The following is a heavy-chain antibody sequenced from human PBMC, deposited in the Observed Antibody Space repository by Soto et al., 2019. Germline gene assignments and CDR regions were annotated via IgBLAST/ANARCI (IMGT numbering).Heavy chain of an antibody. V-gene: IGHV1-69*01. CDR2: IIPIFGTA. CDR1: GGTVSSYA. CDR3: AMLAAAGNMDV. J-gene: IGHJ6*01. Sequence: QMQLVQSGAEVTTPGSSVKISYKASGGTVSSYAISWVRQAPGQGLEWMGGIIPIFGTANYAQKCQGRVTITADESASTAYIELSSLISEDQAVYYCAMLAAAGNMDVRGQGTTVTVSS. D-gene: IGHD6-13*01.